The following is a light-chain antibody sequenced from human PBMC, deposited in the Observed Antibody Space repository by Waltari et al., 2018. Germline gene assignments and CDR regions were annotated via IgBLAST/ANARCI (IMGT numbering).Light chain of an antibody. CDR3: QQYNNHSPLT. CDR1: QSIRSW. J-gene: IGKJ4*02. V-gene: IGKV1-5*03. Sequence: IQITQSPSTRPAFVGDRGPITCRASQSIRSWLACYKLKLGKAPKLLLYQPSILETGVASRVSGSGSATEFNITISSLQPDDFVTYYCQQYNNHSPLTVGAGIKVEIK. CDR2: QPS.